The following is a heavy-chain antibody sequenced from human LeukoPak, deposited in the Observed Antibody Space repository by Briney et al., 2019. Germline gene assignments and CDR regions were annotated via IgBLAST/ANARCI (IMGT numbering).Heavy chain of an antibody. V-gene: IGHV1-2*02. D-gene: IGHD3-22*01. CDR3: ARTARGDSSGYSVFDY. CDR1: GYTFTGYY. CDR2: INPNSGGT. J-gene: IGHJ4*02. Sequence: ASVKVSCKASGYTFTGYYMHWVRQAPGQGLEWMGWINPNSGGTNYAQKFQGRVTMTRDTSISTAYMELSRLRSDDTAVYYCARTARGDSSGYSVFDYWGQGTLVTVSS.